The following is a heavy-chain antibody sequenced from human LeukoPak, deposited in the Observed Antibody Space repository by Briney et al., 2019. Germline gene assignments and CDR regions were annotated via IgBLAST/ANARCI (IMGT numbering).Heavy chain of an antibody. J-gene: IGHJ4*01. D-gene: IGHD3-10*01. CDR3: ARAGLYYLGLGSLGRWEYYFDY. V-gene: IGHV5-51*01. CDR2: IYPGDSDT. Sequence: GESLKISCKGSGYSFTSYWIGWVRQMPGKGLEWMGIIYPGDSDTRYSPSFQGQVTISADKSISTAYLQWSSLKASDTAMYYCARAGLYYLGLGSLGRWEYYFDYLGQGTLVTVSS. CDR1: GYSFTSYW.